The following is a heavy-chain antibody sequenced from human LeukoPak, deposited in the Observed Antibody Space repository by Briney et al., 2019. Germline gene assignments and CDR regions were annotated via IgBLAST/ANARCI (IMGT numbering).Heavy chain of an antibody. D-gene: IGHD6-19*01. CDR3: ARVSSGGSFYYFDY. CDR2: TNWNSGST. CDR1: GFIFDDYG. Sequence: GGSLRLSCAGSGFIFDDYGMSWVRQVPGKGLEWVSGTNWNSGSTGYADSVKGRFTISRDNAKKSLYLQMNSLRAEDTALYRCARVSSGGSFYYFDYWGLGTLVTVSS. V-gene: IGHV3-20*01. J-gene: IGHJ4*02.